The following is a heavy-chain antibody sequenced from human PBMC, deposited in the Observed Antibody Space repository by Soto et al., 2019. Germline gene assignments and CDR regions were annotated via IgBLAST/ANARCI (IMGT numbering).Heavy chain of an antibody. J-gene: IGHJ5*02. V-gene: IGHV3-74*01. D-gene: IGHD4-4*01. CDR1: GFTFSGYW. CDR2: IDGDGTST. Sequence: EGQLVESGGGSVQPGGSLRLSCAASGFTFSGYWMYWVCQSPGKRLVWVSRIDGDGTSTGYADSVKGRFTISRDNAKNTLYLQMNSLRAEVTAVYYCARDPRNLGLDPWGLGTLVTVSS. CDR3: ARDPRNLGLDP.